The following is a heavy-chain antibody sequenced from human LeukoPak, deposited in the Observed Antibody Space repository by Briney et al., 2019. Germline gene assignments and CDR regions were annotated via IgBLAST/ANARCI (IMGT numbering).Heavy chain of an antibody. V-gene: IGHV4-34*01. CDR2: INHSGST. Sequence: PSETLSLTCAVYGGSFSGYYWSWIRQPPRKGLEWIGEINHSGSTNYNPSLKSRVTISIDTSKNQFSLKLSSVTAADTAVYYCASAGIISGMRSFWFDPWGQGTQVTVSS. D-gene: IGHD1-26*01. CDR3: ASAGIISGMRSFWFDP. J-gene: IGHJ5*02. CDR1: GGSFSGYY.